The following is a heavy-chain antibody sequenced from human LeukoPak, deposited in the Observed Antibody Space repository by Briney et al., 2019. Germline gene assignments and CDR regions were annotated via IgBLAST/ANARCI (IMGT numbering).Heavy chain of an antibody. V-gene: IGHV4-30-2*01. D-gene: IGHD6-25*01. CDR3: ARGRPANMAFDI. CDR2: ISHSGTT. CDR1: GGSISSGGYS. Sequence: SETLSLTCAVSGGSISSGGYSWGWVRQPPGKGLQWIGHISHSGTTYYNPSLKSRVTISLDRSENQFSLNLTSVTGADTAVYFCARGRPANMAFDIWGQGTGVPVSS. J-gene: IGHJ3*02.